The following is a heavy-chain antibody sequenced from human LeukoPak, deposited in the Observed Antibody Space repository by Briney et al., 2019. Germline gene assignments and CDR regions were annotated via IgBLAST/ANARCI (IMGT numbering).Heavy chain of an antibody. CDR1: GFTFSNYD. J-gene: IGHJ3*02. Sequence: GRSLRLSCAASGFTFSNYDMNWVRQAPGKGLEWVAVIWYSGNNKYYADSVKGRFTTSRDNSKNTLYLQMNSMRAEDAGVYYCTRNYGGGRVGDAIDIWGQGTTVTVSS. V-gene: IGHV3-33*01. CDR2: IWYSGNNK. D-gene: IGHD4-23*01. CDR3: TRNYGGGRVGDAIDI.